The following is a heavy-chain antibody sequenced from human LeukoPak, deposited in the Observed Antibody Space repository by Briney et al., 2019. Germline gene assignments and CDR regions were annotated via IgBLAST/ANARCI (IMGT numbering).Heavy chain of an antibody. Sequence: KPSGTLSLTCTVSGGSISSYYWDWIRQPPGKGLEWIGSMYYSGSTYYNPSLKSRVTISVDTSKNRFSLKLSSVTAADTAVYYCARQYYYNRAIYSKLDYWGQGILVTVSS. CDR2: MYYSGST. J-gene: IGHJ4*02. V-gene: IGHV4-39*01. CDR1: GGSISSYY. CDR3: ARQYYYNRAIYSKLDY. D-gene: IGHD3-22*01.